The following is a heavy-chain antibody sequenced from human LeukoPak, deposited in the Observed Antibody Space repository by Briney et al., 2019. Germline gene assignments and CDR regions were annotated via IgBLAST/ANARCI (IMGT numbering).Heavy chain of an antibody. V-gene: IGHV3-7*01. J-gene: IGHJ6*03. Sequence: PGGSLRLSCAASGLTFSIHWMNWVRQAPGKGLEFVANINQDGSDKSYVDSVKGRFTITRDNAKNSLYLQMNSLRAEDTAVYYCARDRKQLGYYYYYMDVWGKGTTVTVSS. CDR2: INQDGSDK. CDR1: GLTFSIHW. D-gene: IGHD6-6*01. CDR3: ARDRKQLGYYYYYMDV.